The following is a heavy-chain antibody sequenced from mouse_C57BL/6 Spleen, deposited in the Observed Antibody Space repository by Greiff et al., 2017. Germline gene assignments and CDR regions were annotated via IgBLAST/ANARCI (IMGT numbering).Heavy chain of an antibody. CDR3: TTEGKWGYFDY. J-gene: IGHJ2*01. V-gene: IGHV14-1*01. CDR1: GFNIKDYY. CDR2: IDPEDGDT. Sequence: EVKLQQSGAELVRPGASVKLSCTASGFNIKDYYMHWVKQRPEQGLEWIGRIDPEDGDTEYAPKFQGKATMTADTSSNTAYLQLSSLTSEDTAVYYCTTEGKWGYFDYWGQGTTLTVSS. D-gene: IGHD1-3*01.